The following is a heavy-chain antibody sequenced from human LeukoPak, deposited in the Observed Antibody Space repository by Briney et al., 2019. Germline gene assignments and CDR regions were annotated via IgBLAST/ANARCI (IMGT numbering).Heavy chain of an antibody. CDR2: ISYDGSNK. Sequence: GGSLRLSCAASGFTVSSNYMSWVRQAPGKGLEWVAVISYDGSNKYYADSVKGRFTISRDNSKNTLYLQMNSLRAEDTAVYYCAKDGAYDFWSGYSPYNWFDPWGQGTLVTVSS. J-gene: IGHJ5*02. D-gene: IGHD3-3*01. V-gene: IGHV3-30*18. CDR1: GFTVSSNY. CDR3: AKDGAYDFWSGYSPYNWFDP.